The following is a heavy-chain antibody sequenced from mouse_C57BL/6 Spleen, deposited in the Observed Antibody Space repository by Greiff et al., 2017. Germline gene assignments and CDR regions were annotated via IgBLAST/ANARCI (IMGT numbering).Heavy chain of an antibody. J-gene: IGHJ2*01. Sequence: EVQVVESGGGLVKPGGSLKLSCAASGFTFSSYAMSWVRQTPEKRLEWVATISDGGSYTYYPDNVKGRFTISRDNAKNNLYLQMSHLKSEDTAMYYCARGGGGFDYWGQGTTLTVSS. V-gene: IGHV5-4*01. CDR2: ISDGGSYT. CDR1: GFTFSSYA. CDR3: ARGGGGFDY.